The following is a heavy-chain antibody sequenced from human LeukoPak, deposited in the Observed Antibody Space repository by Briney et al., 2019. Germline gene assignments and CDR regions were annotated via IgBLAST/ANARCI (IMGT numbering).Heavy chain of an antibody. J-gene: IGHJ6*03. V-gene: IGHV4-59*12. Sequence: PSETLSLTCTVSGGSISSYYWSWIRQPPGKGLEWIGYIYYSGSTNYNPSLKSRVTISVDKSKNQFSLKLNSVTAADTAVYYCAKKDYYYMDVWGTGTTVTVSS. CDR1: GGSISSYY. CDR3: AKKDYYYMDV. CDR2: IYYSGST.